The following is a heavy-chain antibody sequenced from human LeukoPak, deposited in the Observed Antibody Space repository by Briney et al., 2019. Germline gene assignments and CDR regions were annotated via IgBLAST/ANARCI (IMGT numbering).Heavy chain of an antibody. CDR2: INPSGGST. Sequence: ASVKVSCKASGYTFTGYYMHWVRQAPGQGLEWMGIINPSGGSTSYAQKFQGRVTMTRDTSTSTAYMELSSLRSEDTAVYYCARQAGVAADYYYYMDVWGKGTTVTISS. V-gene: IGHV1-46*01. D-gene: IGHD2-15*01. CDR1: GYTFTGYY. J-gene: IGHJ6*03. CDR3: ARQAGVAADYYYYMDV.